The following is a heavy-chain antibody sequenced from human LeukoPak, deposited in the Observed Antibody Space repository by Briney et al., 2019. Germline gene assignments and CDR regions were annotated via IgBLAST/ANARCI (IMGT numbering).Heavy chain of an antibody. Sequence: GGSLRLSCAASGFTVSTYSVNWVRQAPGKGLEWVSVIYSGGNTNYADSVKGRFTISRDNSKNTLYLQMNSLRAEDTAVYFCARNETWGQGTLVTVSS. V-gene: IGHV3-66*01. CDR1: GFTVSTYS. J-gene: IGHJ4*02. CDR2: IYSGGNT. CDR3: ARNET.